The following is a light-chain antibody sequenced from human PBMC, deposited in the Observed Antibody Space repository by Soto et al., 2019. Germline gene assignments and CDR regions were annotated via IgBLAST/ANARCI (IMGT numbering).Light chain of an antibody. J-gene: IGKJ4*01. Sequence: DILMPPSHSTVSSSVGDRVPITGRASQSISSWLAWYQHKPGKAPKLLIYKASTLQSGVPSRFSGSESGTEFTITISSLQNDDFETYFCQRYNSYPITCGRGTKGDIK. CDR1: QSISSW. CDR3: QRYNSYPIT. CDR2: KAS. V-gene: IGKV1-5*03.